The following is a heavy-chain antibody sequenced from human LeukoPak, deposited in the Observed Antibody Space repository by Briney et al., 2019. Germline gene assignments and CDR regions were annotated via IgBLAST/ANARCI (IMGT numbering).Heavy chain of an antibody. CDR1: GDSFSDYY. CDR3: ARAMRWTSGPVELGWFDR. J-gene: IGHJ5*02. CDR2: IYFRGST. D-gene: IGHD1-1*01. V-gene: IGHV4-59*01. Sequence: SETLSLACSFSGDSFSDYYWTWIQRPPGGRLEWIGHIYFRGSTKYNPSLKNRVTISVDPSKNQVYLTLTSVTAADTAVYYCARAMRWTSGPVELGWFDRWGQGTLVTVSS.